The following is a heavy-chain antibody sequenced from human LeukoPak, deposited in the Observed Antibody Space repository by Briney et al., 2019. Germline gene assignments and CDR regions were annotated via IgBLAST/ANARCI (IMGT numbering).Heavy chain of an antibody. CDR3: ARGGCTSTSCPSETFDY. CDR2: ISGSGGST. CDR1: GFTFSSYA. Sequence: PGGSLRLSCAASGFTFSSYAMSWVRQAPGKGLEWVSAISGSGGSTYYADSVKGRFTISRDNSKNTLYLQMNSLRAEDTAVYYCARGGCTSTSCPSETFDYWGQGTLVTVSS. J-gene: IGHJ4*02. D-gene: IGHD2-2*01. V-gene: IGHV3-23*01.